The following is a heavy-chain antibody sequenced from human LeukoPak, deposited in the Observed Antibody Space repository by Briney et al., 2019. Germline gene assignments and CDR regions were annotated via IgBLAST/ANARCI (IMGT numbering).Heavy chain of an antibody. Sequence: GGSLRLSCAASGFTFSSYAMHWVRQAPGKGLEWVAVISYDGSNKYYADSVKGRFTISRDNSKNTLYLQMNSLRAEDTAMYYCAKVQRYGDYILWDYWGQGTLVTVSS. CDR3: AKVQRYGDYILWDY. V-gene: IGHV3-30*04. J-gene: IGHJ4*02. D-gene: IGHD4-17*01. CDR2: ISYDGSNK. CDR1: GFTFSSYA.